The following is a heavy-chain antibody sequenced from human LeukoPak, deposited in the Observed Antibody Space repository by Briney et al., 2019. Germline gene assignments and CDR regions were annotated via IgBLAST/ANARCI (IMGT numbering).Heavy chain of an antibody. D-gene: IGHD3-10*01. J-gene: IGHJ4*02. Sequence: ASVKVSCTASGYTFTSYYMHWVRQAPGQGLEWMGIINPSGGSTSYAQKFQGRVTMTRDTSTSTVYMELSSLRSEDTAVYYCAIQTYYYGSGSYYSTALDYWGQGTLVTVSS. CDR3: AIQTYYYGSGSYYSTALDY. V-gene: IGHV1-46*03. CDR1: GYTFTSYY. CDR2: INPSGGST.